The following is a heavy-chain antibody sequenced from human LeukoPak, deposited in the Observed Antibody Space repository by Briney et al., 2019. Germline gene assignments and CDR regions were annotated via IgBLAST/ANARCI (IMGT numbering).Heavy chain of an antibody. V-gene: IGHV3-9*01. D-gene: IGHD2-15*01. J-gene: IGHJ4*02. CDR1: GFTFDDYA. Sequence: GRSLRLSCSASGFTFDDYAMHWVRQAPGKGLEWVSGISWNSGSIGYADSVKGRFTISRDNAKNSLYLQMNSLRAEDTALYYCAKAAAENIVVVVAAIHLPLHFDYWGQGTLVTVSS. CDR3: AKAAAENIVVVVAAIHLPLHFDY. CDR2: ISWNSGSI.